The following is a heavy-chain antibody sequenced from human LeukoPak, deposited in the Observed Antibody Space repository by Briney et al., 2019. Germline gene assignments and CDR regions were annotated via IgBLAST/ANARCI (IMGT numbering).Heavy chain of an antibody. CDR1: GGSISSGGYY. CDR2: IYYSGST. D-gene: IGHD3-22*01. Sequence: XQTXSLACTVSGGSISSGGYYWSWIRQHPGKGLEXXXYIYYSGSTYYNPSLKSRVTISVDTSKNQFSLKLSSVTAADTAVYYCARGNYDSSGYPAYYFDYWGQGTLVTVSS. J-gene: IGHJ4*02. CDR3: ARGNYDSSGYPAYYFDY. V-gene: IGHV4-31*03.